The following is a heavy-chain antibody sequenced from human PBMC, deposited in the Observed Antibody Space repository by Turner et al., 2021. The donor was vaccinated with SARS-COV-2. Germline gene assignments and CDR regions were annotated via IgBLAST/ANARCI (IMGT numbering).Heavy chain of an antibody. CDR3: ARDGDRFGLFYYYGMDV. CDR1: GFTFSSYA. J-gene: IGHJ6*02. CDR2: ISYDGSNK. D-gene: IGHD2-21*01. V-gene: IGHV3-30-3*01. Sequence: QVQLVESGGGVVQPGRSLRLSCAASGFTFSSYAMHRVRQAPGKGLEWVAVISYDGSNKYYADSVKGRFTISRDNSKNTLYLQMNSLRAEDTAVYYCARDGDRFGLFYYYGMDVWGQGTTVTVSS.